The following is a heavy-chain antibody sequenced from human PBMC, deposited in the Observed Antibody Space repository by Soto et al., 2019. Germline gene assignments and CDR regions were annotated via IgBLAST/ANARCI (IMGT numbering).Heavy chain of an antibody. CDR1: GGSISSGDYY. J-gene: IGHJ6*02. Sequence: PSGTLSLTCTVSGGSISSGDYYWSWIRQPPGKGLEWIGYIYYSGSTYYNPSLKCRVTISVDTSKNQFFLRLSSVTADDTAVNYCARGIYDFWSVYSHDYGMDVWGQGTTVTVSS. D-gene: IGHD3-3*01. CDR3: ARGIYDFWSVYSHDYGMDV. V-gene: IGHV4-30-4*02. CDR2: IYYSGST.